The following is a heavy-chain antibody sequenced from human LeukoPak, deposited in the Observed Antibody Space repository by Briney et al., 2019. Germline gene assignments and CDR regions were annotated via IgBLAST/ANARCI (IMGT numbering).Heavy chain of an antibody. V-gene: IGHV3-13*01. CDR2: IDKGPNT. J-gene: IGHJ3*01. Sequence: GGSLRLSCAASGFTFNSYDMYWVRQVIGKGLEWVSAIDKGPNTYYSDSVKGRFTISRDNVKNFLYLQMNSLRAEDTAIYYCVRERPTYGLDALDVWDHGTMVTVSS. CDR1: GFTFNSYD. D-gene: IGHD3-10*01. CDR3: VRERPTYGLDALDV.